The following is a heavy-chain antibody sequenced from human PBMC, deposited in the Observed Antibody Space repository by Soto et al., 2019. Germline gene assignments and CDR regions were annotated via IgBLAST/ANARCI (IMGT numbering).Heavy chain of an antibody. Sequence: GGSLRLSCAASGFTFSSYAMHWVRQAPGKGLEWVAVISYDGSNKYYADSVKGRFTISRDNSKNTLYLQMNSLRAEDTAVYYCAKERIAAAEPFDYWGQGTLVTVSS. J-gene: IGHJ4*02. CDR1: GFTFSSYA. CDR2: ISYDGSNK. CDR3: AKERIAAAEPFDY. V-gene: IGHV3-30-3*01. D-gene: IGHD6-13*01.